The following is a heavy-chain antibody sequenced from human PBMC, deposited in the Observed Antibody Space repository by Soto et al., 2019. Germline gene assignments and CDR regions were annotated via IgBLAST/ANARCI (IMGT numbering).Heavy chain of an antibody. D-gene: IGHD6-13*01. CDR3: AKATSSSWYYFDY. CDR2: ISGSGGST. Sequence: GGSLRLSCAASGFTFSSYAMSWVRQAPGKGLEWVSAISGSGGSTYYADSVKGRFTISRDNSKNTLYLQMNSLRAEDTAVCYCAKATSSSWYYFDYWGQGTLVTVSS. CDR1: GFTFSSYA. J-gene: IGHJ4*02. V-gene: IGHV3-23*01.